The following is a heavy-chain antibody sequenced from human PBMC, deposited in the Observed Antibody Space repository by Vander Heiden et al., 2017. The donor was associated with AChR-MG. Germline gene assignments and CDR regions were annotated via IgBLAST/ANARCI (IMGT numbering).Heavy chain of an antibody. CDR2: MWDDGISK. CDR3: AIDHRMVAATDYLDY. D-gene: IGHD2-15*01. V-gene: IGHV3-33*01. Sequence: QVQLVESGGGVVQPGGSLRLSCAASGFTFNNYGMHWVRQAPGKGLEWVALMWDDGISKYNADSVKGRFTISRDNSNNTLFLEMSRLRAEDTAVYYCAIDHRMVAATDYLDYWAREPWSPSPQ. CDR1: GFTFNNYG. J-gene: IGHJ4*02.